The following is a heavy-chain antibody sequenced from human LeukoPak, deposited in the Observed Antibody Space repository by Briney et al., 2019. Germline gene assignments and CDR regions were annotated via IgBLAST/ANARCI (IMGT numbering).Heavy chain of an antibody. J-gene: IGHJ6*02. Sequence: SETLSLTCTVSGGSISNYYWTWIRQPPGKGLEWIGCMFYSGTTYYNPSLKSRVTVSVDMSKNQFSLKLSSVSAGDTAVYYCARSGFGGSGWFHYYGIDVWGQGTTVTVSS. CDR3: ARSGFGGSGWFHYYGIDV. CDR1: GGSISNYY. D-gene: IGHD6-13*01. V-gene: IGHV4-59*01. CDR2: MFYSGTT.